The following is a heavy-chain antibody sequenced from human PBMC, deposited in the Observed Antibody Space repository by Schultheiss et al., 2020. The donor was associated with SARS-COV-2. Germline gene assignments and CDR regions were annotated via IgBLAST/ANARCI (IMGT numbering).Heavy chain of an antibody. J-gene: IGHJ6*02. CDR2: IYYSGST. Sequence: QTLSLTCTVSGGSISSGGYYWSWIRQHPGKGLEWIGYIYYSGSTYYNPSLKSRVTISVDTSKNQFSLKLSSVTAADTAVYYCARDIKGDYDFWSGSAGSYGMDVWAKGPRSPSP. CDR1: GGSISSGGYY. CDR3: ARDIKGDYDFWSGSAGSYGMDV. V-gene: IGHV4-31*03. D-gene: IGHD3-3*01.